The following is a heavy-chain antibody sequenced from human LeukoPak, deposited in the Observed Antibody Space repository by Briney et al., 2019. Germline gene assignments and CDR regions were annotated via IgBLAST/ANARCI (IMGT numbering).Heavy chain of an antibody. D-gene: IGHD3-9*01. CDR2: LSGSSGTT. CDR3: AKWGDYDVLTGYYDSDY. Sequence: GGSLRLSCAASGFTFANYAMGWVRQTPGKGLEWVSSLSGSSGTTYYADSVKGRFTISRDNSKNTLYLQMNSLSAEDTAIYYCAKWGDYDVLTGYYDSDYWGQGTLVTVSS. V-gene: IGHV3-23*01. J-gene: IGHJ4*02. CDR1: GFTFANYA.